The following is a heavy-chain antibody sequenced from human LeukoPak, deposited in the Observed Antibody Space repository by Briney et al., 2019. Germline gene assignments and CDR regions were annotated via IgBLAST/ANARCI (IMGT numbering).Heavy chain of an antibody. D-gene: IGHD6-13*01. Sequence: GESLKISCKGSGYSFTSYWIGWVRQMPGKGLEWMGIIYPGDSDTRYSPSFQGQVTISADKSISTAYLQWSSLKASDTAMYYCARCQPAAAGIGGVDYWGQGTLVTVSS. J-gene: IGHJ4*02. V-gene: IGHV5-51*01. CDR1: GYSFTSYW. CDR2: IYPGDSDT. CDR3: ARCQPAAAGIGGVDY.